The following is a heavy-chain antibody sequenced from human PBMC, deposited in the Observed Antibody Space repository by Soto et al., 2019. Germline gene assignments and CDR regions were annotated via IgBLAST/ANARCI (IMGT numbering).Heavy chain of an antibody. CDR3: ARHQWDDADMDF. CDR1: GGSISSYY. V-gene: IGHV4-59*08. Sequence: PSETLSLTCTVSGGSISSYYWSWIRQPPGKGLEWIGYIYYSGSTNYNPSLKSRVTISVDTSKNQFSLKLSSVTAADTAVYYCARHQWDDADMDFWGKGTTVTVSS. J-gene: IGHJ6*03. CDR2: IYYSGST. D-gene: IGHD1-26*01.